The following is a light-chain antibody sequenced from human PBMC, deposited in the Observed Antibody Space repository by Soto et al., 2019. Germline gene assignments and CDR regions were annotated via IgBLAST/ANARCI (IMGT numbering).Light chain of an antibody. CDR2: LNSDGSH. CDR1: SGHSSYA. V-gene: IGLV4-69*01. CDR3: QIWGTGIWV. Sequence: QPVLTQSPSASASLGASVKLTCTLSSGHSSYAIAWHQQQPEKGPRYLMKLNSDGSHSKGDGIPDRFSGSSSGAERYLTISSLQSDDEADYYCQIWGTGIWVFGGGTKVTVL. J-gene: IGLJ3*02.